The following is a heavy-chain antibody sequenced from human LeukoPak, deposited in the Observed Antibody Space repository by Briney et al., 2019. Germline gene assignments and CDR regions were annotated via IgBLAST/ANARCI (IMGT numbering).Heavy chain of an antibody. Sequence: GGSPRLSCAASGFTFSNAWMSWVRQAPGQGLEWVARIKSKTDGETTDYAAPVKGRFTISRDDSKNTLYLQMNSLRAEDTAVYYCARVLRYCSGGNCYSGGLGYMDVWSKGTTVTISS. CDR1: GFTFSNAW. D-gene: IGHD2-15*01. CDR3: ARVLRYCSGGNCYSGGLGYMDV. CDR2: IKSKTDGETT. V-gene: IGHV3-15*01. J-gene: IGHJ6*03.